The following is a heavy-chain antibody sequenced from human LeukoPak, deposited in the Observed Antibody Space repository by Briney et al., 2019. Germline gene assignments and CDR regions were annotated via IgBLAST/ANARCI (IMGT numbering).Heavy chain of an antibody. J-gene: IGHJ4*02. CDR3: AREGQQLPQFDY. D-gene: IGHD6-13*01. CDR2: ISSSSSYI. CDR1: GFTFSSYS. V-gene: IGHV3-21*01. Sequence: GGSLRLSCAASGFTFSSYSMNWVRQAPGKGLEWVSSISSSSSYIYYADSVKGRFTISRDNAKNSLYPQMNSLRAEDTAVYYCAREGQQLPQFDYWGQGTLVTVSS.